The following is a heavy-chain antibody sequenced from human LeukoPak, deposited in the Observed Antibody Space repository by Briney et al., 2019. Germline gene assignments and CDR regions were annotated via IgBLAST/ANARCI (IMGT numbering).Heavy chain of an antibody. J-gene: IGHJ4*02. CDR3: ARDPVDTTMRGYLDY. CDR2: INPSGGST. Sequence: GASVKVSCKASGYTFTSYYMHWVRQAPGQGLEWMGIINPSGGSTSYAQKFQGRVTMTRDMSTSTVYMELSSLRSEDTAVYYCARDPVDTTMRGYLDYWGQGTLVTVSS. CDR1: GYTFTSYY. D-gene: IGHD5-18*01. V-gene: IGHV1-46*01.